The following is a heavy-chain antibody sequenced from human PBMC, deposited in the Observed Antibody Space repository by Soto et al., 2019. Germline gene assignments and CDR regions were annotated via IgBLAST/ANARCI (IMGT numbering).Heavy chain of an antibody. CDR1: GYTLTELS. CDR3: ATGYYYDSSGYYYVPYFDY. Sequence: ASVKVSCKVSGYTLTELSMHWVRQAPGKGLEWMGGFDPEDGETIYAQKFQGRATVTEDTSTDTAYMELSSLRSEDTAVYYCATGYYYDSSGYYYVPYFDYWGQETLVTV. V-gene: IGHV1-24*01. D-gene: IGHD3-22*01. J-gene: IGHJ4*02. CDR2: FDPEDGET.